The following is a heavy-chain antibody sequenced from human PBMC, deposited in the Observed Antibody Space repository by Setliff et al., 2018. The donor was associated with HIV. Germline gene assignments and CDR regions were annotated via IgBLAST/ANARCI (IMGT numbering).Heavy chain of an antibody. D-gene: IGHD3-22*01. Sequence: VASVKVSCKASGYGLIAYAMNWVRQAPGQRPEWMGWINPGNGNTKYSQKLQGRVTITRVTSASTVYMELSGLRSEDTAVYYCARDLSIDSSGYPRIGYSYMDVWGKGTTVTVSS. J-gene: IGHJ6*03. CDR1: GYGLIAYA. CDR3: ARDLSIDSSGYPRIGYSYMDV. CDR2: INPGNGNT. V-gene: IGHV1-3*01.